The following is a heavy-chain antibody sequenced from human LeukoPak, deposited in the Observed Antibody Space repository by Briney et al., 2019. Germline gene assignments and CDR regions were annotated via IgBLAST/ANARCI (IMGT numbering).Heavy chain of an antibody. CDR2: ISAYNGNT. CDR3: ARDPTRSYSSGWYRENWFDP. V-gene: IGHV1-18*01. D-gene: IGHD6-19*01. CDR1: GYTFTSYG. J-gene: IGHJ5*02. Sequence: GASVKVSCKASGYTFTSYGISWVRQAPGQGLEWMGWISAYNGNTNYAQKLQGRVTMTTDTSTSTAYMELRSLRSDDTAVYYCARDPTRSYSSGWYRENWFDPWGQGTLVTVSS.